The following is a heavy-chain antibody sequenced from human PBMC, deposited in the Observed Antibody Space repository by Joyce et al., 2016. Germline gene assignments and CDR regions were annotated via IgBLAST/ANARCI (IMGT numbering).Heavy chain of an antibody. CDR2: IYHSGST. D-gene: IGHD3-16*01. CDR1: GASKKSSSW. Sequence: QVQLQESGPGLVKPSGTLSLTCDVSGASKKSSSWWTWVRQPPGKGVEWIGQIYHSGSTNYNPSLKSRITISIDKSKNQFSLKVNSVTAADTAVYYCARDWVNAFDIWGQGTMVTVSS. CDR3: ARDWVNAFDI. J-gene: IGHJ3*02. V-gene: IGHV4-4*02.